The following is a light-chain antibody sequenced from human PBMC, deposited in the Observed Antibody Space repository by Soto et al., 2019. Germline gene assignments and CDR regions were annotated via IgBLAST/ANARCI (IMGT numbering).Light chain of an antibody. V-gene: IGLV2-14*01. Sequence: QSALTQPASVSGSPGQSITVSCTGTSSDVGDYNYVSWYQQRPGKAPKLMIFDVSNRPSGVSNRFSGSKSGNTASLTISGLQAEDEADYYCSSYTSSSLYVFGTGTKVPVL. CDR3: SSYTSSSLYV. J-gene: IGLJ1*01. CDR1: SSDVGDYNY. CDR2: DVS.